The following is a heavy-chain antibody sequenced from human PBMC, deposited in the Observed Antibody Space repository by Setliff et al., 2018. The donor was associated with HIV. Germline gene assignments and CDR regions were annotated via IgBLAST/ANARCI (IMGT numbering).Heavy chain of an antibody. J-gene: IGHJ6*02. CDR2: ITKRADET. D-gene: IGHD6-13*01. CDR3: ARAARNSIAAAGTLSGMDV. V-gene: IGHV3-11*06. Sequence: GGSLRLSCAASGFTFSDAWMSWVRQAPGKGLEWISYITKRADETHYADSVKGRFSISRDTAKNSLYLQMNSLRAEDTAVYYCARAARNSIAAAGTLSGMDVWGQGTTVTVSS. CDR1: GFTFSDAW.